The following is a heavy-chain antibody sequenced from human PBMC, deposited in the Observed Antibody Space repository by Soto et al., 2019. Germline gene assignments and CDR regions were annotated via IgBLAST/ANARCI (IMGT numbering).Heavy chain of an antibody. V-gene: IGHV1-8*02. D-gene: IGHD5-18*01. J-gene: IGHJ6*03. CDR1: GYTFTSYG. Sequence: ASVKVSCKASGYTFTSYGISWVRQAPGQGLEWMGWMNANSGNTGYAQKFQGRVTMTRNTSISTAYMELSSLRSEDTAVYYCARAPVSTDELWLSSYYYYYMDVWGKGTTVTVSS. CDR3: ARAPVSTDELWLSSYYYYYMDV. CDR2: MNANSGNT.